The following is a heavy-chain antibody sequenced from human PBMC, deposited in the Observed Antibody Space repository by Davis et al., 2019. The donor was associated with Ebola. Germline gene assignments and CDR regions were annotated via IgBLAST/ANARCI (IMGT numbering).Heavy chain of an antibody. CDR1: GGTFSSYT. J-gene: IGHJ4*02. Sequence: AASVKVSCKASGGTFSSYTISWVRQAPGQGLEWMGRIIPILGIANYAQKFQGRVTMTTDTSTRTAYMELRSLRSDDTAVYYCARSREGSSFDYWGQGTLVTVSS. CDR3: ARSREGSSFDY. V-gene: IGHV1-69*02. CDR2: IIPILGIA. D-gene: IGHD6-13*01.